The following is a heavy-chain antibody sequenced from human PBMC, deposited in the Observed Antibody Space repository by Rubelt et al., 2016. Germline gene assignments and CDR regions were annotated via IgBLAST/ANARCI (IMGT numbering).Heavy chain of an antibody. CDR1: GFTFSSYG. D-gene: IGHD4-17*01. CDR3: ARGSMTTVTKRGYFDY. V-gene: IGHV3-33*01. CDR2: IWYDGSNK. J-gene: IGHJ4*02. Sequence: QVQLVESGGGVVQPGRSLRLSCAASGFTFSSYGMHWVRQAPGKGLEWVAVIWYDGSNKYYADSVKGRFTISRDNSKNTLYLQMKSLRAEETAVYYGARGSMTTVTKRGYFDYWGQGTLVTVSS.